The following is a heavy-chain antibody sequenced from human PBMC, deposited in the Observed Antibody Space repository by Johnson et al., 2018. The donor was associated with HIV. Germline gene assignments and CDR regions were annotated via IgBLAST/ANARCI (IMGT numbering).Heavy chain of an antibody. D-gene: IGHD3-3*01. J-gene: IGHJ3*02. V-gene: IGHV3-15*01. CDR2: INTKTDGETT. Sequence: VQLVESGGGVVQPGGSLRLSCAASGFTFSSYGMHWVRQAPGKGLEWVGRINTKTDGETTDYAAAVKGRFTISRDNAKNSLYLQMNSLRAEDTAVYYCARDVMEDFWSGSFDAFDIWGQGTMVTVSS. CDR3: ARDVMEDFWSGSFDAFDI. CDR1: GFTFSSYG.